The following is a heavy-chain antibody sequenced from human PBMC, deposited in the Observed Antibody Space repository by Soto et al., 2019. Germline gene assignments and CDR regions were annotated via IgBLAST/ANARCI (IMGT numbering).Heavy chain of an antibody. Sequence: PGESLKISCKGSGYSFTSCWIGWVRQMSGKGLEWMGIIYPGDSDTRYSPSFQGQVTISADKSISTAYLQWSSLKASDTAMYYCARHYHSSSWYKVYYYYGMDVWGQGTTVTVSS. CDR3: ARHYHSSSWYKVYYYYGMDV. J-gene: IGHJ6*02. D-gene: IGHD6-13*01. V-gene: IGHV5-51*01. CDR1: GYSFTSCW. CDR2: IYPGDSDT.